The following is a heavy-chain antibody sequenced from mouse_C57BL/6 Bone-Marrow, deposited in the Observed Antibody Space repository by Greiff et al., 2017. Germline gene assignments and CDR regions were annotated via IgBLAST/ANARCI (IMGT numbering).Heavy chain of an antibody. CDR1: GYTFTDHT. J-gene: IGHJ3*01. V-gene: IGHV1-78*01. CDR2: IYPRDGST. D-gene: IGHD2-12*01. CDR3: ARPYYSDWGFAY. Sequence: QVQLQQSDAELVKPGASVKISCKVSGYTFTDHTLPWMLQRPEQGLEWIGYIYPRDGSTKYNEKFKGKATLTADKSSSTAYMQLNSLTSVDSAVYFCARPYYSDWGFAYWGQGTLVTVSA.